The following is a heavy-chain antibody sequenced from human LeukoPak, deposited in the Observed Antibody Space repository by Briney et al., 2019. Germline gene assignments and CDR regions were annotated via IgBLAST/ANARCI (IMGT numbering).Heavy chain of an antibody. J-gene: IGHJ4*02. CDR2: IDANNGDT. CDR1: GYTFRGNY. D-gene: IGHD4-11*01. Sequence: ASVKISCKASGYTFRGNYIHWLRQAPGQGLEWMGWIDANNGDTKSAQKFQGQVTMSRDTSISTAYMDLSSLSPDDAAVYYCARDPSSVTLYFFDYWGQGTLVTVSS. CDR3: ARDPSSVTLYFFDY. V-gene: IGHV1-2*02.